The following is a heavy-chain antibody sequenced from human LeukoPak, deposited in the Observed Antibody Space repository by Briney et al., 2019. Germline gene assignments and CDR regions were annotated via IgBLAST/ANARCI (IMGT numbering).Heavy chain of an antibody. CDR1: GVIFSNYG. CDR2: VSYDGSNK. Sequence: PGGSLRLSCAASGVIFSNYGMHWVRQAPGKGLEWVAVVSYDGSNKYYADSVKGRFTISRDNSKDTLSLQMSSLRAEDTAVYYCAKAETMTQRGYFDYWGQGTLVTVSS. V-gene: IGHV3-30*18. J-gene: IGHJ4*02. CDR3: AKAETMTQRGYFDY. D-gene: IGHD1-1*01.